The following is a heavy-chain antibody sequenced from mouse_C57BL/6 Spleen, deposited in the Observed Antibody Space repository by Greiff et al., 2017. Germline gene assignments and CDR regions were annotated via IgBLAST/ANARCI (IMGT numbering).Heavy chain of an antibody. Sequence: VQLQQSGPELVKPGASVKIPCKASGYTFTDYNMDWVKQSHGKSLEWIGDINPNNGGTIYNQKFKGKATLTVDKSSSTAYMELRSLTSEDTAVYYCARVYYSNPYAMDYWGQGTSVTVSS. V-gene: IGHV1-18*01. CDR3: ARVYYSNPYAMDY. D-gene: IGHD2-5*01. J-gene: IGHJ4*01. CDR2: INPNNGGT. CDR1: GYTFTDYN.